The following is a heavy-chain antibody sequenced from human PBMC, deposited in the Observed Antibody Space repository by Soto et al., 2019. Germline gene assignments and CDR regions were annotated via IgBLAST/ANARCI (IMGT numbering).Heavy chain of an antibody. J-gene: IGHJ4*02. CDR2: IIPIFNST. CDR3: AREGRGKKAGYNGLVSLGY. D-gene: IGHD2-2*02. CDR1: GSRFSNYV. V-gene: IGHV1-69*06. Sequence: QVQLVQSGAEVKTPGSSLKVSCKVSGSRFSNYVISWVRQAPGHGLEWLGRIIPIFNSTKYAQNFQGRVTIPADKSTSTASVEVSSLRSDDTAVYYCAREGRGKKAGYNGLVSLGYWGQGTLVTVSS.